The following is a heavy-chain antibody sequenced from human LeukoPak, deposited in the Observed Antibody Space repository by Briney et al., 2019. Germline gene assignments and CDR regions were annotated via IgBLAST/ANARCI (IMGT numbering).Heavy chain of an antibody. V-gene: IGHV3-30-3*01. CDR3: ARAPNYCSSTSCSLNY. CDR1: GFTFSSYA. D-gene: IGHD2-2*01. Sequence: GRSLRLSCAASGFTFSSYAMHWVRQAPGKGLEWVAVISYDGSNKYYADSVKGRFTISRDNSKNTLYLQMNSLRAEDTAVYYCARAPNYCSSTSCSLNYWGQGTLVTVSS. J-gene: IGHJ4*02. CDR2: ISYDGSNK.